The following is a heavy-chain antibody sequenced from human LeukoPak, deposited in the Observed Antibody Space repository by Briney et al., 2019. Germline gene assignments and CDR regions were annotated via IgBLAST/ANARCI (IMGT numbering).Heavy chain of an antibody. V-gene: IGHV1-46*01. CDR1: GYTFTSYY. CDR2: INPSSGST. D-gene: IGHD2-21*02. Sequence: GASVKVSCKASGYTFTSYYMHWVRQAPGQGLEWMGIINPSSGSTSYAQKFQGRVTMTEDTSTDTAYMELSSLRSEDTAVYYCTTSCGGDCYDYWGQGTLVTVSS. J-gene: IGHJ4*02. CDR3: TTSCGGDCYDY.